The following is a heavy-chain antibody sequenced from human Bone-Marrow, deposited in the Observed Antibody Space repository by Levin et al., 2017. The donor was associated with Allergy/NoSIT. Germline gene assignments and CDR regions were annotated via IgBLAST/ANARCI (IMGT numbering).Heavy chain of an antibody. CDR2: INADGEIR. V-gene: IGHV3-74*01. J-gene: IGHJ5*02. D-gene: IGHD2-15*01. CDR3: SRLTSRDILFDP. Sequence: PGGSLRLSCAASGFTFSEYWMYWVRQAPGKGLVWVSRINADGEIRDYADSVKGRFTISRDNAKNTVYLQMNSLRAEDTAVYYCSRLTSRDILFDPWGQGTLVTVSS. CDR1: GFTFSEYW.